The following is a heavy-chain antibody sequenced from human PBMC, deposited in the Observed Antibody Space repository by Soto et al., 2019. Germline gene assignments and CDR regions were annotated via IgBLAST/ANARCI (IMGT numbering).Heavy chain of an antibody. CDR1: GYTFTTYG. V-gene: IGHV1-18*01. J-gene: IGHJ5*02. CDR3: ARGQVVNFDNWFDP. D-gene: IGHD3-22*01. CDR2: INPNSGHT. Sequence: QIQLLQSGAEVKKPGTSVMVSCQASGYTFTTYGIIWVRQAPGQGLEWMGWINPNSGHTNYAQNLQDRATMTTDTSTNTAYMELRSLRSDDTAVYFCARGQVVNFDNWFDPWGQGTLVTVSS.